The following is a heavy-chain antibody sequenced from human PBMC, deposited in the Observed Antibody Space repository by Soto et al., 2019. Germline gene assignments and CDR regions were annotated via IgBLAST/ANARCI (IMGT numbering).Heavy chain of an antibody. D-gene: IGHD2-15*01. J-gene: IGHJ4*02. CDR1: GGSLSTNP. CDR2: TGSGTGPG. Sequence: QVQLVQSGPAVKKPGSSVKVSCKASGGSLSTNPISWVRQAPGQGLEWMGGTGSGTGPGKHAQKFQGRLTVTADKSTSTVYMELTNLSSEDTAVYYCARRDSGGFYRFFNSWGQGTLVTVSS. CDR3: ARRDSGGFYRFFNS. V-gene: IGHV1-69*06.